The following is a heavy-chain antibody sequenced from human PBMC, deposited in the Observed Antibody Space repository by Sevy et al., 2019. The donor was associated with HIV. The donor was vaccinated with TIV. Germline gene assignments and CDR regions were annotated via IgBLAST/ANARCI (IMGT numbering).Heavy chain of an antibody. CDR2: FDPEDGET. D-gene: IGHD6-19*01. Sequence: ASVKVSCKVSGCTLTELSMHWVRQAPGKGLEWMGGFDPEDGETIYAQKFQGRVTMTEDTSTDTAYMELSSLRSEDTAVYYCATDSPYSSGWFPFDYWGQGTLVTVSS. CDR3: ATDSPYSSGWFPFDY. J-gene: IGHJ4*02. V-gene: IGHV1-24*01. CDR1: GCTLTELS.